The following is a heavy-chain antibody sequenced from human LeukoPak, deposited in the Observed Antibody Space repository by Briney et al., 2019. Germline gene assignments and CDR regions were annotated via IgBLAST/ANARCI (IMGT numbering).Heavy chain of an antibody. Sequence: SETLSLTCTVSRGSISISCYWGGWIRQTPGKGLEGIGIINYSGNTYYNPSLKSRVTMSVDTSKNQFSVKLSSVTAVDKAMYYCTRHKPVVGSSEIDYWGQGMLVTVSS. D-gene: IGHD1-26*01. CDR2: INYSGNT. J-gene: IGHJ4*02. CDR1: RGSISISCYW. V-gene: IGHV4-39*01. CDR3: TRHKPVVGSSEIDY.